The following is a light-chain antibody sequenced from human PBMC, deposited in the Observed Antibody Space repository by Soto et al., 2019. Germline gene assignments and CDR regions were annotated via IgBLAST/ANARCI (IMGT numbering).Light chain of an antibody. V-gene: IGLV2-23*01. CDR3: CSYADTYTYL. J-gene: IGLJ1*01. CDR1: SGYVGTYSL. Sequence: QSALAQPASVSGSPGQSITISCTGASGYVGTYSLVSWYQQHSGKAPKVVIYEGHKRTYGVPDSFSGSTSVNKASLTISGLQPEDEADYYCCSYADTYTYLFGPGTKVTVL. CDR2: EGH.